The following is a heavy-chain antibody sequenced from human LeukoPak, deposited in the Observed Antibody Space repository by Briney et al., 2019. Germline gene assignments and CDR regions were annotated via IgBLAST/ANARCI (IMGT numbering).Heavy chain of an antibody. D-gene: IGHD6-13*01. Sequence: PGRSLRLSCAASGFTFSSYAMHWVRQAPGKGLEWVAVISYDGSNKYYADSVEGRFTISRDNSKNTLYLQMNSLRPEDTAVYYCATHYARGPAYSSSYSFDYWGQGTLVTVSS. CDR2: ISYDGSNK. CDR3: ATHYARGPAYSSSYSFDY. J-gene: IGHJ4*02. V-gene: IGHV3-30-3*01. CDR1: GFTFSSYA.